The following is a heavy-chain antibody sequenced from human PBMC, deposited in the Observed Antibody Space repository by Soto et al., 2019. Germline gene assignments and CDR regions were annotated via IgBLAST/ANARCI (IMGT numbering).Heavy chain of an antibody. V-gene: IGHV3-7*01. Sequence: GGSLRLSCAASGFTFSSCWMSWVRQAPGKGLEWVANIKQDGSEKYYVDSVKGRFTISRDNAKNSLYLQMNSLRAEDTAVYYCARNRAARYYYYMDVWGKGTTVTVS. CDR3: ARNRAARYYYYMDV. J-gene: IGHJ6*03. CDR1: GFTFSSCW. CDR2: IKQDGSEK. D-gene: IGHD6-6*01.